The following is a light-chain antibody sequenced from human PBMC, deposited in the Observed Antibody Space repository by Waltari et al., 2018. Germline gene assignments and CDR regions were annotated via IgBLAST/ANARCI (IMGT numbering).Light chain of an antibody. J-gene: IGKJ4*01. CDR3: QPAYSFPFT. CDR2: GAS. V-gene: IGKV1D-12*01. CDR1: QGISNW. Sequence: DIQMTQSPSSVSASVGDTVTITCRASQGISNWLAWYQQRPGRAPKLLIYGASSLQSGVPSRFSGRGSGTDVTLTITLLQPEDFATCYCQPAYSFPFTFGGGTRVES.